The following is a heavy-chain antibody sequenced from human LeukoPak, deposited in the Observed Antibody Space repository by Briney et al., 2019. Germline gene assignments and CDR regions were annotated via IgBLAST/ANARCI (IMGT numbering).Heavy chain of an antibody. CDR1: GFNVSNNY. V-gene: IGHV3-53*01. Sequence: GGSLRLSCAASGFNVSNNYMSWVRQAPGKGLEWVPLINTVGSTNYPDSVKGRFTISRDNLKNTLYLQMNSLGAEDTAVYYCAGEPGDRVYWGQGTLVTVSS. J-gene: IGHJ4*02. CDR2: INTVGST. CDR3: AGEPGDRVY. D-gene: IGHD7-27*01.